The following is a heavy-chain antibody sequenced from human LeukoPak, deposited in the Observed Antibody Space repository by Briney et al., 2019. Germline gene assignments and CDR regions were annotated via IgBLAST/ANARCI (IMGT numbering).Heavy chain of an antibody. Sequence: SVNVSCKASGGTFSSYAISWVRQAPGQGLGWMGGIIPIFGAANYARKVQGRVTITADASTSAAYMELSSLRSEDTAVYYCARAGFSSISGGDSEGCYLDYWGQGTLVTVSS. CDR1: GGTFSSYA. CDR2: IIPIFGAA. CDR3: ARAGFSSISGGDSEGCYLDY. D-gene: IGHD2-21*02. V-gene: IGHV1-69*13. J-gene: IGHJ4*02.